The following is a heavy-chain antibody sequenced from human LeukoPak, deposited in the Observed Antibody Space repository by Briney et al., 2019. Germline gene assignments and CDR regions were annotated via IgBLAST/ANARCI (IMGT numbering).Heavy chain of an antibody. CDR1: GGSISSYY. V-gene: IGHV4-59*01. CDR3: ARDQSGSPEGFNI. J-gene: IGHJ3*02. CDR2: IYYSGST. D-gene: IGHD1-26*01. Sequence: SETLSLTCTVSGGSISSYYWSWIRQPPGKGLEWIGYIYYSGSTNYNPSLKSRVTISVDTSKNQFSLKLSSVTAADTAVYYCARDQSGSPEGFNIWGQGTMVTVSS.